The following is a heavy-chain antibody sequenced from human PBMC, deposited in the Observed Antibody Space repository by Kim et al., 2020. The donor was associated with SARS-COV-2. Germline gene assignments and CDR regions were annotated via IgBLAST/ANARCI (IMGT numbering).Heavy chain of an antibody. J-gene: IGHJ4*02. CDR3: ARSGPPFYFDY. CDR2: T. V-gene: IGHV4-39*01. Sequence: TYYNPSLTSRVNMSVDTSKNQFSLKLSSVTAAYTAVYYCARSGPPFYFDYWGQGTLVTVSS. D-gene: IGHD3-10*01.